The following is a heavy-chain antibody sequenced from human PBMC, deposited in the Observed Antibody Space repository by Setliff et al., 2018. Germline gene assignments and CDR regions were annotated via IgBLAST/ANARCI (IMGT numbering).Heavy chain of an antibody. Sequence: GGSLRLSCAASGFTFSSYSMNWVRRAPGKGLEWVSSISSSSSYIYYADSVKGRFIISRDNSKNTLYLQMNSLRAEDTAVYFCAKESGAHYFYYYYMDVWGKGTTVTVSS. J-gene: IGHJ6*03. CDR1: GFTFSSYS. CDR2: ISSSSSYI. CDR3: AKESGAHYFYYYYMDV. V-gene: IGHV3-21*01. D-gene: IGHD2-15*01.